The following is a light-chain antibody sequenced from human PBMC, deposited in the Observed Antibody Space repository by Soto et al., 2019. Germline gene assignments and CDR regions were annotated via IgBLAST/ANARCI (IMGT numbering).Light chain of an antibody. Sequence: ENVLTQSPGTLSLSPGERATLSCRASQSVRDRYLAWYQQKPGQAPSLLIYDTSTRATGVPDRFSGSGSGTDFTLTISRLEPEDFAVYYCQQSGSSPPTFGQGTKVDIK. J-gene: IGKJ1*01. CDR2: DTS. CDR1: QSVRDRY. V-gene: IGKV3-20*01. CDR3: QQSGSSPPT.